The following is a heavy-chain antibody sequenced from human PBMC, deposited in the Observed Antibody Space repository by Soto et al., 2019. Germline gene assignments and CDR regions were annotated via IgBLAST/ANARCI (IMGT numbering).Heavy chain of an antibody. CDR1: GYPFTSYY. CDR3: AREAAVAGTAFDH. J-gene: IGHJ5*02. CDR2: INVSDGST. V-gene: IGHV1-46*01. Sequence: QVQLAQSGAEVKKPGASVKVSCKASGYPFTSYYLHWVRQAPGQGPEWMGRINVSDGSTRYAQNFQGRVPMTRDTSTTTVYMELSPLRSDDTAVYYCAREAAVAGTAFDHWGQGTLVTVSS. D-gene: IGHD6-19*01.